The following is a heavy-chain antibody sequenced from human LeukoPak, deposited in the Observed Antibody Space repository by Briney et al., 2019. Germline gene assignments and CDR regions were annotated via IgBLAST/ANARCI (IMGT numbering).Heavy chain of an antibody. D-gene: IGHD3-22*01. J-gene: IGHJ4*02. CDR2: INPNSGGT. V-gene: IGHV1-2*06. CDR3: ARVFSSGYYPISYFDC. Sequence: ASVKVSCKASGYTFTGYYMHWVRQAPGQGLEWMGRINPNSGGTNYAQKFQGRVTMTRDTSISTAYMELSRLRSDDTAVYYCARVFSSGYYPISYFDCWGQGTLVTVSS. CDR1: GYTFTGYY.